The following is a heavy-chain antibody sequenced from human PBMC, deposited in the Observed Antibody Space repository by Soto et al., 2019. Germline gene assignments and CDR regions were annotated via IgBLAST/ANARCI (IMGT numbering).Heavy chain of an antibody. D-gene: IGHD2-15*01. CDR1: GFTFSSYW. Sequence: GSLRLSCAASGFTFSSYWMHWVRQAPGKGLVWVSRINSDGSSTSYADSVKGRFTISRDNAKNTLYLQMNSLRAEDTAVYYCARVKDSSDAFDIWGQGTMVTVSS. J-gene: IGHJ3*02. CDR3: ARVKDSSDAFDI. CDR2: INSDGSST. V-gene: IGHV3-74*01.